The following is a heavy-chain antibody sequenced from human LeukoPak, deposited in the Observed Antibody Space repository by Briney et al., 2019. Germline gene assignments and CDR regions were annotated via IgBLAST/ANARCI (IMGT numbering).Heavy chain of an antibody. CDR2: IIPILGIA. CDR3: ARGGVVPAAMDMDV. Sequence: ASVKVSCKASGGTFISYAISWVRQPPGQGLEWMGRIIPILGIANYAQKFQGRVTITADKSTSTAYMELSSLRSEVTAVYYCARGGVVPAAMDMDVWGQGTTVTVSS. V-gene: IGHV1-69*04. D-gene: IGHD2-2*01. CDR1: GGTFISYA. J-gene: IGHJ6*02.